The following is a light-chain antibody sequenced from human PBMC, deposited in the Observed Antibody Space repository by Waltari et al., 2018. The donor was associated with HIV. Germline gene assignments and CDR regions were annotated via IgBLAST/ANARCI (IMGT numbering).Light chain of an antibody. V-gene: IGLV1-44*01. CDR1: SSNIGSNT. Sequence: QSVLTQPPSASGTPGQRVTISCSGSSSNIGSNTVNWYQQLPGTAPNLLFYSNNQRPSGVPDRFSGSKSGTSASLAISGLQSEDEADYYCAAWDDSLNGPVFGGGTKLTVL. J-gene: IGLJ2*01. CDR2: SNN. CDR3: AAWDDSLNGPV.